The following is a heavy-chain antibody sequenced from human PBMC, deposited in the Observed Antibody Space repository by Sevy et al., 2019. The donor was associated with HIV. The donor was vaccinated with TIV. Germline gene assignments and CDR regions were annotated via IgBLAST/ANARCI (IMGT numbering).Heavy chain of an antibody. Sequence: SETLSLTCVVYGGSFSGYYWSWIRQSPGKGLEWIGEINHSGSTNYNPSIKSRVTISADTSKNQFSLKLSSVTAADTAVYYCATRRGHLSFDYWGQGTLVTVSS. CDR3: ATRRGHLSFDY. CDR1: GGSFSGYY. V-gene: IGHV4-34*01. J-gene: IGHJ4*02. CDR2: INHSGST.